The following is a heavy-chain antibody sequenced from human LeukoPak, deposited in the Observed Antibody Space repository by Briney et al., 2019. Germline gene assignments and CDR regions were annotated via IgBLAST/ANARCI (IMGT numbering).Heavy chain of an antibody. CDR2: ISDDGRRK. V-gene: IGHV3-30*18. J-gene: IGHJ4*02. CDR1: GFSFISYG. Sequence: GGSLRLSCAASGFSFISYGMHWVRQAPGKGLEWVGVISDDGRRKDYADSVKGRFSISRDNSKDTLYLQMNSLRAEDTAVYYCAKRPSDYGDCVSYFDYWGQGTLVTVSS. CDR3: AKRPSDYGDCVSYFDY. D-gene: IGHD4-17*01.